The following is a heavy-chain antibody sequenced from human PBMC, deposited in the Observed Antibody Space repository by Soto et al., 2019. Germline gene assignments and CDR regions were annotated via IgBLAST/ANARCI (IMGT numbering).Heavy chain of an antibody. D-gene: IGHD5-12*01. V-gene: IGHV1-2*02. CDR3: ARVSVDVPE. J-gene: IGHJ4*02. CDR2: IDPKSGGT. Sequence: QLVQSGAEVKKPGASVRVSCMTSGPTFIAYYIHWVRQPPGQGLEWMGWIDPKSGGTTYEQKFLGRVTMTRDTSINTAYMDLNRLTSDDTAVYYCARVSVDVPEWGQGTLITVSS. CDR1: GPTFIAYY.